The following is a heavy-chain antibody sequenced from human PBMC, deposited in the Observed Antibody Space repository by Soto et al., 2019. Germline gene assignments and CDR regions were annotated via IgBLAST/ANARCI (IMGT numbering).Heavy chain of an antibody. CDR1: GVSVSSGDYY. D-gene: IGHD3-9*01. V-gene: IGHV4-30-4*01. CDR3: ARAHYDILTGYPTHAFDI. CDR2: IYYTGRT. J-gene: IGHJ3*02. Sequence: PSETLSLTCTVSGVSVSSGDYYWSWIRQPPGKGLEWIGYIYYTGRTYYNPSLKSRVIISVDTSKNQSSLKLSSVTAAEKAVYYCARAHYDILTGYPTHAFDIWGQGTMVTVSS.